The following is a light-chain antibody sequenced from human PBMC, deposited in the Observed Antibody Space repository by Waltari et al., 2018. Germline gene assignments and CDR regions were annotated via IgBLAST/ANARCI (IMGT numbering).Light chain of an antibody. CDR1: QGVTKY. CDR2: KVS. V-gene: IGKV3-11*01. CDR3: TQATQFPVT. J-gene: IGKJ2*01. Sequence: EIVLTQSPAILSLSPGERATLSCRPSQGVTKYLSWYQLKPGQPPRLLIYKVSNRFSGVPDRFSGSGAGTDFTLKISRVEAEDVGVYYCTQATQFPVTFGQGTKLEIK.